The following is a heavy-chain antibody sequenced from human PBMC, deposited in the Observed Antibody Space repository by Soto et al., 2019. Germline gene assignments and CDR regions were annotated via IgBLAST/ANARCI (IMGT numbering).Heavy chain of an antibody. CDR1: GGSISSSSYY. CDR2: IYYSGST. Sequence: PSETLSLTCTVSGGSISSSSYYWGWIRQPPGKGLEWIGSIYYSGSTYYNPSLKSRVTISVDTSKNQFSLKLSSVTAADTAVYYCARRNVPMLAVTIFDYWGQGTLVTVSS. D-gene: IGHD3-22*01. V-gene: IGHV4-39*01. J-gene: IGHJ4*02. CDR3: ARRNVPMLAVTIFDY.